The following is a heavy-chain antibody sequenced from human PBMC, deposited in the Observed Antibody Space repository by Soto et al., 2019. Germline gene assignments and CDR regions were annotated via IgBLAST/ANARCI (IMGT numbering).Heavy chain of an antibody. Sequence: SVKVSCKASGGTFGSDTISWVRQAPGQGLEWMGRIIPILGIANFAQKFQGRVTITAGKSTSTAYMELSSLRSEDTAVYYCARDPHITIFGEITPHLDVWGKGTTVTVSS. CDR3: ARDPHITIFGEITPHLDV. CDR1: GGTFGSDT. J-gene: IGHJ6*04. D-gene: IGHD3-3*01. V-gene: IGHV1-69*04. CDR2: IIPILGIA.